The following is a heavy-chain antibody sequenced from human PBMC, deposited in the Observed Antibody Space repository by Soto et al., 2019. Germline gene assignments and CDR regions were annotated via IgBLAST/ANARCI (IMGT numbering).Heavy chain of an antibody. D-gene: IGHD2-21*02. Sequence: EVHLVASGGGLVQPGGSLRLSCVAAGFKFDYYWMQWVRQSPGEGLMWVSRLQTDGSHPDYAASVKGRFTISRDNAKNTLYLQMNNLRVEDTAVYYCGRGGDPDYWGQGTLVTVSS. CDR3: GRGGDPDY. CDR1: GFKFDYYW. CDR2: LQTDGSHP. V-gene: IGHV3-74*01. J-gene: IGHJ4*02.